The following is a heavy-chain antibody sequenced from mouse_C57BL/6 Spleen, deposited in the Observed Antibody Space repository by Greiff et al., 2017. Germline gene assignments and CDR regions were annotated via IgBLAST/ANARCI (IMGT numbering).Heavy chain of an antibody. Sequence: VKLVESGAELVRPGASVKLSCKASGYTFTDYYINWVKQRPGQGLEWIARIYPGGGNTSYNEKFKGKATLNAEKSSSTAYMHLSSLTSHDSAVYFCASHRTFYYVDLGCQGTTLTVSS. V-gene: IGHV1-76*01. CDR3: ASHRTFYYVDL. J-gene: IGHJ2*01. D-gene: IGHD2-14*01. CDR1: GYTFTDYY. CDR2: IYPGGGNT.